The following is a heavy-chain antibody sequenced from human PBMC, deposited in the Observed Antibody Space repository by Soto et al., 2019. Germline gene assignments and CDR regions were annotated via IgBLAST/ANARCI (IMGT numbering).Heavy chain of an antibody. Sequence: QVQLVQSGADVKKPGASVKVSCKASGYAFTNYGISWVRQAPGQGLEWMGWISAYNGKTNYAQKLQGRVTMTTDTTTSTAYMELRSLRSDDTAVYYWARDIVVVPAAIPHLFDYWGQGTLVTVSS. CDR3: ARDIVVVPAAIPHLFDY. J-gene: IGHJ4*02. CDR2: ISAYNGKT. V-gene: IGHV1-18*01. D-gene: IGHD2-2*01. CDR1: GYAFTNYG.